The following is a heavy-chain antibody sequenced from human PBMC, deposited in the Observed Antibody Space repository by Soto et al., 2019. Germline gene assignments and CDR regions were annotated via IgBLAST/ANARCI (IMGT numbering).Heavy chain of an antibody. D-gene: IGHD5-18*01. CDR2: ISGYTGNT. V-gene: IGHV1-18*01. Sequence: QVQLVQSGAEVKKPGASVKVSCKASGYTFSNYGISWVRQAPGQGLEWMGWISGYTGNTNYAQKLQGRVTMTTDTYTSPAYMELRSLRSDDTAVYYCARDLPDTASDSWGQGTLVTVSS. J-gene: IGHJ4*02. CDR1: GYTFSNYG. CDR3: ARDLPDTASDS.